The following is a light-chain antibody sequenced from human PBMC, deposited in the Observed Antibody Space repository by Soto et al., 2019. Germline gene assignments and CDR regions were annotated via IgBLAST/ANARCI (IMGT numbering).Light chain of an antibody. J-gene: IGLJ3*02. CDR1: SSNIGVGSNS. CDR3: AAWDGSLNGWV. CDR2: SHN. Sequence: QSVLTQPPSASGTPGQRVTISCSGSSSNIGVGSNSVNWYQHLPGTAPKLLIYSHNQRPSGVPDRFSGSKSGTSASLAISGLQSEDEADYYCAAWDGSLNGWVFGGGTKVTVL. V-gene: IGLV1-44*01.